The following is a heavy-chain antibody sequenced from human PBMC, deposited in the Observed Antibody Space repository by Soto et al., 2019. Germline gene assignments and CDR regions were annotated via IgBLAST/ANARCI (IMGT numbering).Heavy chain of an antibody. J-gene: IGHJ5*02. CDR1: GGSIDDYY. D-gene: IGHD2-2*03. Sequence: QVELQQSGPGLVKPSETLSLTCTVFGGSIDDYYWSWIRQSPGKGLEWIGHISDRGSTDYNPSLKSRVTISVDRSKKQFSLKVTSVTAADTAVYYCARDRWMARANWFDPWGQGTLVTVSS. V-gene: IGHV4-59*01. CDR3: ARDRWMARANWFDP. CDR2: ISDRGST.